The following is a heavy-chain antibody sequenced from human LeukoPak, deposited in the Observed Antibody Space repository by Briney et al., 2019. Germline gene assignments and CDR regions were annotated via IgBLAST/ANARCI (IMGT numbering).Heavy chain of an antibody. CDR2: IIPILGIA. V-gene: IGHV1-69*04. D-gene: IGHD2-21*02. CDR1: GYTFTSYG. CDR3: ARDLVVVTANRYYFDY. Sequence: VSSVKVSCKASGYTFTSYGISWVRPAPGQGLEWMGRIIPILGIANYAQKFQGRVTITADKSTSTAYMELSSLRAEDAAVYYCARDLVVVTANRYYFDYWGQGTLVTVSS. J-gene: IGHJ4*02.